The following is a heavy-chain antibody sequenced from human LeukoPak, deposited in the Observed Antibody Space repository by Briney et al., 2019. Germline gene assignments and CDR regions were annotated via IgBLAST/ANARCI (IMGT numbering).Heavy chain of an antibody. CDR2: ISHSGST. CDR3: ARQRIAAAGYNWFDP. J-gene: IGHJ5*02. CDR1: GGSFSGYY. D-gene: IGHD6-13*01. V-gene: IGHV4-34*01. Sequence: SETLSLTCAVYGGSFSGYYWSWIRQPPGKGLEWIGEISHSGSTNYNPSLKSRVTISVDTSKNQFSLKLSSVTAADTAVYYCARQRIAAAGYNWFDPWGQGTLVTVSS.